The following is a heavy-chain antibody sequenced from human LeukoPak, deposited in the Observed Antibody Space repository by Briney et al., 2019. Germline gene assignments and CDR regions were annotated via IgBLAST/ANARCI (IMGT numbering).Heavy chain of an antibody. Sequence: GGSLRLSCAASGFTFNNYGMSWVRQAPEKGLEWVSAISGNGGATYYADSVKGRFTDSRDNSKNTLYLQMNSLRAEDTAVYYCAKHYYGSGGKYFDYWGQGTLVTVSS. CDR1: GFTFNNYG. V-gene: IGHV3-23*01. D-gene: IGHD3-10*01. J-gene: IGHJ4*02. CDR3: AKHYYGSGGKYFDY. CDR2: ISGNGGAT.